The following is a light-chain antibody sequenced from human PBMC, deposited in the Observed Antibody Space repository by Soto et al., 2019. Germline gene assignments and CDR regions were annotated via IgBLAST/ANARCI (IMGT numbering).Light chain of an antibody. V-gene: IGLV1-44*01. CDR2: DDN. CDR1: SSNIGGNT. CDR3: AGWDADLRGFV. J-gene: IGLJ1*01. Sequence: QSVLAQPPSASGTPGQSVTISCSGSSSNIGGNTVNWYQVLPGAAPRLLIYDDNRRPSGVPDRFSGSKSGTSSTLAISGLQSQDEADYFCAGWDADLRGFVFGTGTKLTVL.